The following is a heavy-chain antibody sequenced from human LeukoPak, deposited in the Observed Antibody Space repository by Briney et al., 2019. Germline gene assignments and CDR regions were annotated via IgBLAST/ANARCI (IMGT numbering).Heavy chain of an antibody. V-gene: IGHV3-7*01. CDR2: IKQDGSEK. CDR1: GFTFSSYW. CDR3: ARENYDILTGYSPHLGY. Sequence: GGSLRLSCAASGFTFSSYWMSWVRQAPGKGLEWVANIKQDGSEKYYVDSVKGRFTISRDNAKNSLYLQMNSLRAEDTAVYYCARENYDILTGYSPHLGYWGQGTPVTVSS. D-gene: IGHD3-9*01. J-gene: IGHJ4*02.